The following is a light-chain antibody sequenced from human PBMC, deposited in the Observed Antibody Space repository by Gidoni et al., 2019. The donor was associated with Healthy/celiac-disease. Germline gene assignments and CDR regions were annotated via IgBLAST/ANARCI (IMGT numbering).Light chain of an antibody. Sequence: EMVLTQSTATLSLSPGERATLSCRASQSVSSYLAGYQQKPGQAPRLLIYDASNRATGSPARFRGSGSWTDFTLTISSLEPEDFAVYYCQQRSNWPYTFXQXTKLEIK. CDR1: QSVSSY. CDR2: DAS. V-gene: IGKV3-11*01. J-gene: IGKJ2*01. CDR3: QQRSNWPYT.